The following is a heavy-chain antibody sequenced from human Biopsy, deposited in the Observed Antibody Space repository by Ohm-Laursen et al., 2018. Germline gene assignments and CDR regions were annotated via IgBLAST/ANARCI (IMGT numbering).Heavy chain of an antibody. J-gene: IGHJ4*02. CDR1: GGSIDFKY. Sequence: SQTLSLTCPVSGGSIDFKYWTWIRQSADKGLEWIGRITPTGVTHYNPSLESRVTMSLDTSKKLFFLKLSSVTAADTAMYYCARELMEYYDSSGYFDHWGQGSLVTVSS. D-gene: IGHD3-22*01. CDR3: ARELMEYYDSSGYFDH. V-gene: IGHV4-4*07. CDR2: ITPTGVT.